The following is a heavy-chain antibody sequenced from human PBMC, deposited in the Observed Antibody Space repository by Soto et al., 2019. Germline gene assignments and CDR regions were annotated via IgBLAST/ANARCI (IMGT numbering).Heavy chain of an antibody. V-gene: IGHV4-59*01. CDR3: ARMIAAAGHYYYYYGMDV. J-gene: IGHJ6*02. CDR2: IYYSGST. Sequence: PSETLSLTCTVSGGSISSYYWSWIRQPPGKGLEWIGYIYYSGSTNYNPSLKSRVTISVDTSKNQFSLKLNSVTAADTAVYYCARMIAAAGHYYYYYGMDVWGQGTTVTVSS. D-gene: IGHD6-13*01. CDR1: GGSISSYY.